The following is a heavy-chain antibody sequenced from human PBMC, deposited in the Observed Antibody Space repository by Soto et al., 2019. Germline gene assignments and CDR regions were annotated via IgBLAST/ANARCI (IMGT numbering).Heavy chain of an antibody. CDR1: GGSISSGGYS. CDR3: ARGGEYCSSTSCSNWFDP. V-gene: IGHV4-30-2*01. CDR2: IYHSGST. Sequence: QLQLQESGSGLVKPSQTLSLTCAVSGGSISSGGYSWSWIRQPPGKGLESIGYIYHSGSTYYNPSLKSRVTISVDRSKNQFSLKLSSVTAADTAVYYCARGGEYCSSTSCSNWFDPWGQGTLVTVSS. J-gene: IGHJ5*02. D-gene: IGHD2-2*01.